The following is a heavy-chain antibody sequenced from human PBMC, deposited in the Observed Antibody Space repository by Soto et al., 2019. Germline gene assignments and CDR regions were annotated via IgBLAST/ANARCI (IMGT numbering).Heavy chain of an antibody. Sequence: EVQLVESGGGLVQPGRSLRLSCAASGFTFDDYAMHWVRQAPGKGLEWVSGISWISGSIGYADSVKGRFTISRDNAKNSLYLQMNSLRAEGTALYYCAIANEQLLVGGYFDLWGRGTLVTVSS. CDR2: ISWISGSI. CDR3: AIANEQLLVGGYFDL. J-gene: IGHJ2*01. V-gene: IGHV3-9*01. CDR1: GFTFDDYA. D-gene: IGHD6-19*01.